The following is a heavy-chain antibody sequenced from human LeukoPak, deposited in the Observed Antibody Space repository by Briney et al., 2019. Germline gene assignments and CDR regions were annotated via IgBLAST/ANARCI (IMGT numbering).Heavy chain of an antibody. J-gene: IGHJ4*02. Sequence: GGSLRLSCAASGFTFSTYWMTWVRQAPGKGLEWVANIKEDGSREYYVDSVKGRFTISRDNAKNSLYLQMNSLRAEDTAVYYCARDSGSWYSPFFDYWGQGTLVTVSS. V-gene: IGHV3-7*03. CDR3: ARDSGSWYSPFFDY. CDR1: GFTFSTYW. CDR2: IKEDGSRE. D-gene: IGHD6-13*01.